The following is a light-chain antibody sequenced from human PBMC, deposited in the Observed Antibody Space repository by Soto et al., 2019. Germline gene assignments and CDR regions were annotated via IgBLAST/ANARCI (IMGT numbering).Light chain of an antibody. V-gene: IGLV4-60*02. CDR2: LEGSGSY. CDR3: ETWDSNTRV. J-gene: IGLJ3*02. Sequence: QSVLTQSSSASACLGSSVKLTCTLSSGHSSYIIAWHQQQPGKAPRYLMKLEGSGSYNKGSGVPDRFSGSSSGADRYLTISNLQFQDEADYYCETWDSNTRVFGGGTKVTLL. CDR1: SGHSSYI.